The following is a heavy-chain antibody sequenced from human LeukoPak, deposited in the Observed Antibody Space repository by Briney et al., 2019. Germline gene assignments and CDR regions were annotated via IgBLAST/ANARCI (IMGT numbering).Heavy chain of an antibody. Sequence: GASVKVSCKASGGTFSSYAISWVRQAPGQGLEWMGRIIPILGIANYAQKFQGRVTITADKSTSTAYMELSSLRSEDTAVYYCAKMGDGSGSYTEDPWGQGTLVAVSS. CDR3: AKMGDGSGSYTEDP. CDR1: GGTFSSYA. D-gene: IGHD3-10*01. CDR2: IIPILGIA. V-gene: IGHV1-69*04. J-gene: IGHJ5*02.